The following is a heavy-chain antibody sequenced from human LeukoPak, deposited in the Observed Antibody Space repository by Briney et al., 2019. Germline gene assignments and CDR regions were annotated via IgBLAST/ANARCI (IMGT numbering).Heavy chain of an antibody. D-gene: IGHD3-10*01. CDR3: AKRSRSSPIYFDY. CDR1: GFTFSSYA. J-gene: IGHJ4*02. V-gene: IGHV3-23*01. CDR2: ITGSGDST. Sequence: GGSLRLSCAASGFTFSSYAMSWVRQAPGKGLEWVSGITGSGDSTYYADSVKGRFTISRDKSKNTLYLQMNSLRAEDTAVYYCAKRSRSSPIYFDYWGQGTLVTVSS.